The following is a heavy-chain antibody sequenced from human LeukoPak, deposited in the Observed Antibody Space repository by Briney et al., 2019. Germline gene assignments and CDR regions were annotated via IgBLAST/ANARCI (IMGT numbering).Heavy chain of an antibody. V-gene: IGHV3-23*01. CDR1: GFTFSSYA. D-gene: IGHD1-26*01. CDR3: AKDSGGSYFYLPYYFDY. J-gene: IGHJ4*02. Sequence: GGSLRLSCAASGFTFSSYAMSWVRQAPGKGLEWVSAISGSGGSTYYADSVKGRFTISRDNSKNTLYLQMNSLRAEDTAVYCCAKDSGGSYFYLPYYFDYWGQGTLVTVSS. CDR2: ISGSGGST.